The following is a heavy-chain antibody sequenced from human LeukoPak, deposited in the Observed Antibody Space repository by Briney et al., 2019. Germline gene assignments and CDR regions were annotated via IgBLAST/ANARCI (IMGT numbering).Heavy chain of an antibody. CDR1: GFTFSSYA. CDR3: ARADYYDSSGYNDY. V-gene: IGHV3-23*01. CDR2: ISGSGSIT. Sequence: GGSLRLSCAASGFTFSSYAMSWVRQAPGKGLEWVSTISGSGSITYYAASVKGRFTVSRDNSKNTLYLQMTSLRAEDTAVYYCARADYYDSSGYNDYWGQGTLVTVSS. J-gene: IGHJ4*02. D-gene: IGHD3-22*01.